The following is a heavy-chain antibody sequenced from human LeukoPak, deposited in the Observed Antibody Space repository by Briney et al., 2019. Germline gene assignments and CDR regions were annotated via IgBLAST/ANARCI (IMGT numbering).Heavy chain of an antibody. CDR1: GFTFSSYA. CDR3: AKDVMITFGGVIAFDY. D-gene: IGHD3-16*02. CDR2: ISGSGGST. Sequence: PGGSLRLSCAASGFTFSSYAISWARQAPGKGLEWVSTISGSGGSTYYADSVKGRFTISRDNSKNTLYLQMNSLRAEDTAVYYCAKDVMITFGGVIAFDYWGQGTLVTVSS. J-gene: IGHJ4*02. V-gene: IGHV3-23*01.